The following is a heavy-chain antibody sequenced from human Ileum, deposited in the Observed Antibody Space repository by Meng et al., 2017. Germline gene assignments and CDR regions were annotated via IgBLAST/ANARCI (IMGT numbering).Heavy chain of an antibody. Sequence: QWQLLGSGPGLVKPSGTLSLTCAVSGGSSRSSNWGSWVRQPPGKGLEWIGEIYHSGSTNYNPSLKSRVTISVDKSKNQFSLKLSSVTAADTAVYYCARGEWFESDNAFDIWGQGTMVTVSS. CDR3: ARGEWFESDNAFDI. CDR2: IYHSGST. J-gene: IGHJ3*02. V-gene: IGHV4-4*02. CDR1: GGSSRSSNW. D-gene: IGHD3-3*01.